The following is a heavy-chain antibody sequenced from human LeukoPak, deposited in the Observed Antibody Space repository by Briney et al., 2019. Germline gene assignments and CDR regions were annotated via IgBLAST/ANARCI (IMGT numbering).Heavy chain of an antibody. CDR3: ARVGGRRSSSYLASEY. Sequence: SETLSLTFAFYVWSFSGYYWSGIRQPPGKGLEGIGEINHSGSTNYNPSLKSRVTISVDTSKNQCSLKLSSVTAADTAVYYCARVGGRRSSSYLASEYWGQGTLVTVSS. CDR2: INHSGST. V-gene: IGHV4-34*01. J-gene: IGHJ4*02. CDR1: VWSFSGYY. D-gene: IGHD6-13*01.